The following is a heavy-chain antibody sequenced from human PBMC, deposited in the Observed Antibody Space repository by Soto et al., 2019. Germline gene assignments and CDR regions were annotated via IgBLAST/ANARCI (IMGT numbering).Heavy chain of an antibody. CDR1: GYSFTRHY. CDR3: ATVRRELRYYFNY. J-gene: IGHJ4*02. Sequence: ASVKVSCKAIGYSFTRHYMHWVRQAPGKGLEWMGGFDPEDGETIYAQKFQGRVTMTEDTSTDTAYMELSSLRSEDTAVYYCATVRRELRYYFNYWGQGTLVTVSS. CDR2: FDPEDGET. D-gene: IGHD1-26*01. V-gene: IGHV1-24*01.